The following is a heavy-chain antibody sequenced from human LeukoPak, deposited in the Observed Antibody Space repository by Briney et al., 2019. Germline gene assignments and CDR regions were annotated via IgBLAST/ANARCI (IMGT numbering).Heavy chain of an antibody. Sequence: GSLRLSCAASGFTFSTYTMNWVRQAPGKGLEWVSYISDSSSIIYYADSVKGRFTISRDNAKNSLYLQMNSLRGDDTAVYYCARGYDYVWGSLDYWGQGTLVTVSS. V-gene: IGHV3-48*01. J-gene: IGHJ4*02. CDR3: ARGYDYVWGSLDY. CDR1: GFTFSTYT. D-gene: IGHD3-16*01. CDR2: ISDSSSII.